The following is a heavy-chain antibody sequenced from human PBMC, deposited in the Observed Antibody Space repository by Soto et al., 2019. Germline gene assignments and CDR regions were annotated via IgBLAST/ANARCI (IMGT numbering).Heavy chain of an antibody. CDR2: ISYYGSNK. V-gene: IGHV3-30*18. CDR3: AKRASDIVVVPAATPSRAFDI. J-gene: IGHJ3*02. CDR1: GFTFSSYG. D-gene: IGHD2-2*01. Sequence: QVQLVESGGGVVQPGRSLRLSCAASGFTFSSYGMHWVRQAPGKGLEWVAVISYYGSNKYYADSVKGRFTISRDNFKKTLDLQMNSLRAEDTAVYYCAKRASDIVVVPAATPSRAFDIWGQGTMVTVSS.